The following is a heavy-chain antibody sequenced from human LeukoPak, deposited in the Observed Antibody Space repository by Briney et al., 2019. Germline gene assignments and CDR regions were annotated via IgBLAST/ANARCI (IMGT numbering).Heavy chain of an antibody. J-gene: IGHJ4*02. CDR2: VNDRGTT. CDR1: GDSFSGYY. CDR3: ATRRGGPYPYYFDH. D-gene: IGHD2-15*01. V-gene: IGHV4-34*01. Sequence: PSETLSLTCAVYGDSFSGYYWSWIRQSPGTGLEWIREVNDRGTTNYNPNLKSRVTISVVTSSNQFSLRLTSVTAADTAIYFCATRRGGPYPYYFDHWDQGALVTVSS.